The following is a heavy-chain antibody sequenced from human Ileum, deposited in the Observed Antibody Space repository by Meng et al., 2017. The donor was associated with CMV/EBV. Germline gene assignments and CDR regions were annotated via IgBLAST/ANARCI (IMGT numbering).Heavy chain of an antibody. CDR3: AHPCDPWSGYNWYFDF. CDR2: IKSGGDTK. V-gene: IGHV3-48*04. CDR1: GFTFSSHS. D-gene: IGHD3-3*01. J-gene: IGHJ2*01. Sequence: GESLKISCAASGFTFSSHSMNWVRQAPGKGLEWVSYIKSGGDTKHYADSVKGRFTISRDNAENSLYLQMNSLRAEDTAIYYCAHPCDPWSGYNWYFDFWGRGALVTVSS.